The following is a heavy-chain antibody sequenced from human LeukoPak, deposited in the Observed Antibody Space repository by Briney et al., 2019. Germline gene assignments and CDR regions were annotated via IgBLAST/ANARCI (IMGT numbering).Heavy chain of an antibody. Sequence: SQTLSLTCTVSGGSISSGDYYWSWIRQPPGKGLEWIAYMYYSGSTYYNPSLKSRVNMSADTSKNQLSLKLSSVTAADTAVYYCARPYYYDSRIDPWGQGILVTVSS. CDR3: ARPYYYDSRIDP. D-gene: IGHD3-22*01. J-gene: IGHJ5*02. CDR2: MYYSGST. CDR1: GGSISSGDYY. V-gene: IGHV4-30-4*01.